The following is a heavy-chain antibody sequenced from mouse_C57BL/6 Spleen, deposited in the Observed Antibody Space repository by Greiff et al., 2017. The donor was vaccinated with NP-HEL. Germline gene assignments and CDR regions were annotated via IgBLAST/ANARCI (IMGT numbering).Heavy chain of an antibody. D-gene: IGHD1-1*01. J-gene: IGHJ1*03. CDR2: IHPNSGST. CDR1: GYTFTSYW. V-gene: IGHV1-64*01. Sequence: VQLQQPGAELVKPGASVKLSCKASGYTFTSYWMHWVKQRPGQGLEWIGMIHPNSGSTNYNEKFKSKATLTVDKSSSTAYMQLSSLTSEDSAVYYCARSHYYGSSYDWYFDVRGTGTTVTVSS. CDR3: ARSHYYGSSYDWYFDV.